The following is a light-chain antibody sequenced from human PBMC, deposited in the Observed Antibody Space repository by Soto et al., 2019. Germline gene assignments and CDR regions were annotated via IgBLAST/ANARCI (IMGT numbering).Light chain of an antibody. CDR3: QNHNNAPWT. V-gene: IGKV1-27*01. CDR2: AAS. J-gene: IGKJ1*01. CDR1: QGIGNY. Sequence: IQMTQSRSSLSASVRDRVTITCQASQGIGNYLAWYQQKSGKVPKLLIYAASTLQSGVPSRFSGSRYGTDFNLTISSLQTEDVATYYCQNHNNAPWTFGQGTKVDIK.